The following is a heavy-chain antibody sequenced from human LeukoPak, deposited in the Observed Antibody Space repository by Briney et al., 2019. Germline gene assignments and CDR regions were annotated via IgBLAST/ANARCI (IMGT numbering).Heavy chain of an antibody. V-gene: IGHV4-30-4*01. CDR2: VYHSGST. Sequence: SETLSLTCAVYGGSFSGYYWSWIRQPPGKVLEWIGYVYHSGSTYYSPPLRNRVTLSVDTSKNQFSLKLSSVTAADTAVYYCARAHGSPWFPLSASGGWGPLVPVSS. CDR1: GGSFSGYY. J-gene: IGHJ4*02. CDR3: ARAHGSPWFPLSAS. D-gene: IGHD3-10*01.